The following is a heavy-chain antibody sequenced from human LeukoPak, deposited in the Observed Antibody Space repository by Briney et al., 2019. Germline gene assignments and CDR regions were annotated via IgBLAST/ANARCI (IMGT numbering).Heavy chain of an antibody. V-gene: IGHV4-31*03. J-gene: IGHJ4*02. CDR2: IHHSGSI. CDR1: GGSISSGGYY. CDR3: ARGANYYDSSGYSATFDY. Sequence: SETLSLTCTVSGGSISSGGYYWSWIRQHPGKGLEWIGYIHHSGSIYYNPSLKSRLIISLDTSKNQFSLKLRSVTAADTAVYYCARGANYYDSSGYSATFDYWGQGTLVTVSS. D-gene: IGHD3-22*01.